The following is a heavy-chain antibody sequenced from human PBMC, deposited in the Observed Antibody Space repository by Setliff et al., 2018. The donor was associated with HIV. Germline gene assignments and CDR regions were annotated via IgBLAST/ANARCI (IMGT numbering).Heavy chain of an antibody. Sequence: PSETLSLTCTVSGGSISSYYWSWTRQPPGKGLEWIGYIYTSGSTNYNPSLKSRVTISVDTSKNQFSLKLSSVTAADTAVYYCASLDGHNSGYFDYWGQGTLVTVS. D-gene: IGHD3-10*01. CDR3: ASLDGHNSGYFDY. J-gene: IGHJ4*02. CDR2: IYTSGST. CDR1: GGSISSYY. V-gene: IGHV4-4*09.